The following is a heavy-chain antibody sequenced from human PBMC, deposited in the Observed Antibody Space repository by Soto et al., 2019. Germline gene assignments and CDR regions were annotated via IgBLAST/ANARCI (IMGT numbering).Heavy chain of an antibody. CDR2: IYYSETT. J-gene: IGHJ5*02. V-gene: IGHV4-30-4*01. CDR1: GVSVTNGDYY. Sequence: PSETLSLTCAVSGVSVTNGDYYWSWMRLCPEKGLEWIGHIYYSETTNYNPSLNSRLSISIDTSRNQFSLQLNSVTAADTAIYYCVRQRRCGYWFDPCGLGTLVTVSS. CDR3: VRQRRCGYWFDP.